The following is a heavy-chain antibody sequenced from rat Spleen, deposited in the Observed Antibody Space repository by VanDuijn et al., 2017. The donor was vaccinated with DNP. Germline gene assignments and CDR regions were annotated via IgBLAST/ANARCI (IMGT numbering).Heavy chain of an antibody. CDR3: ATGWVFDY. D-gene: IGHD1-7*01. J-gene: IGHJ2*01. V-gene: IGHV4-2*01. CDR1: GFTFRSFP. Sequence: EVQVIESGGGFVQPGGSMKLSCEASGFTFRSFPMAWVRQAPGKGLEWIGEINKESGTIIYSPSLKDKFTISRDNAQNTLYLQMNKLGSEDTAIYHCATGWVFDYWGQGVMVTVSS. CDR2: INKESGTI.